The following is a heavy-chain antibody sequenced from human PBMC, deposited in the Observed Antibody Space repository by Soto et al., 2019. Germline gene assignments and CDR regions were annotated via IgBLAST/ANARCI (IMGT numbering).Heavy chain of an antibody. Sequence: PGGSLRLSCAASGFTFSSYGMHWVRQAPGKGLEWVAVIWYDGSNKDYADSVKGRFTISRDNSKNTLYLQMNSLRAEDTAVYYCASEDCSGGRCYYYGMDVWGQGTTVTVSS. V-gene: IGHV3-33*01. CDR2: IWYDGSNK. D-gene: IGHD2-15*01. CDR3: ASEDCSGGRCYYYGMDV. CDR1: GFTFSSYG. J-gene: IGHJ6*02.